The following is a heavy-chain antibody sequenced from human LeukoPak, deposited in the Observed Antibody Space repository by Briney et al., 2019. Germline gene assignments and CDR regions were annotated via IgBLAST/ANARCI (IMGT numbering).Heavy chain of an antibody. CDR3: ARGNGWSGLDS. D-gene: IGHD6-19*01. CDR2: VFNSGYT. Sequence: PSETLSLTCNVSDASINSGLYFYTWIRQPAGKGLEWTGRVFNSGYTDYKPSLKSRVTISVDTSKSQFSLRLTSVTAADTAVYYCARGNGWSGLDSWGQGTLVTVSS. J-gene: IGHJ4*02. V-gene: IGHV4-61*02. CDR1: DASINSGLYF.